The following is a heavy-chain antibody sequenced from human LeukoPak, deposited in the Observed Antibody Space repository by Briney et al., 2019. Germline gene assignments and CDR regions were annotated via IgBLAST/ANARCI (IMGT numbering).Heavy chain of an antibody. D-gene: IGHD3-22*01. CDR2: INHSGST. Sequence: PSETLSLTCAVYGGSFSGYYWSWIRQPPGKGLEWIGEINHSGSTNYNPSLKSRVTISVDTSKNQFSLKLSSVTAADTAVYYCARDVSITMIVLGNYFDYWGQGTLVTVSS. CDR1: GGSFSGYY. CDR3: ARDVSITMIVLGNYFDY. V-gene: IGHV4-34*01. J-gene: IGHJ4*02.